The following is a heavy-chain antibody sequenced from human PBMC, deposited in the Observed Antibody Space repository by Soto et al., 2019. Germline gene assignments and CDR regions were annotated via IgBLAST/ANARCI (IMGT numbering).Heavy chain of an antibody. Sequence: QDQLVQSGAEVKKPGASVTVSCKASGYSFTNYGITWVRQAPGQGLEWMGWISGFNGNTHYAQKLQGRVTMTTDASTRTAYMELRSRRSDDTAVYYCARDRGVAPPVAGNTHYYYYMDVWGKGTTVTVSS. J-gene: IGHJ6*03. V-gene: IGHV1-18*01. CDR3: ARDRGVAPPVAGNTHYYYYMDV. CDR2: ISGFNGNT. D-gene: IGHD6-19*01. CDR1: GYSFTNYG.